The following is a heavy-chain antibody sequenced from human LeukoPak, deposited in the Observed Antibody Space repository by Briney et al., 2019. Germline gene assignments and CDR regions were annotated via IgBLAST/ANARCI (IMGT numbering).Heavy chain of an antibody. CDR1: GGTFSSYA. D-gene: IGHD2-2*01. V-gene: IGHV1-69*05. CDR3: ARSRDCSSTSGLPFDY. Sequence: ASVKVSCKASGGTFSSYAISWVRQAPGQGLEWMGGIIPIFGTANYAQKFQGRVTITTDESTSTAYMELSSLRSEDTAVYYCARSRDCSSTSGLPFDYWGQGTLVTVSS. J-gene: IGHJ4*02. CDR2: IIPIFGTA.